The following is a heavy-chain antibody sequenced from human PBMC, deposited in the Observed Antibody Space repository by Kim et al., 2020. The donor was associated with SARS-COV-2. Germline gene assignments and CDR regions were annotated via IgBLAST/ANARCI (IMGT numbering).Heavy chain of an antibody. J-gene: IGHJ1*01. V-gene: IGHV3-66*01. Sequence: AGSVKGRLIIPRDHSKNTLYLQMNRLRAEDTAVYYCATVVFYYDAGYFKNWGQGTLVIVSS. D-gene: IGHD3-22*01. CDR3: ATVVFYYDAGYFKN.